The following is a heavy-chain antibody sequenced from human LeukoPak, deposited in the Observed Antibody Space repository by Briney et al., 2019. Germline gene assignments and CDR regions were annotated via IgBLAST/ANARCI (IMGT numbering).Heavy chain of an antibody. Sequence: PSETLSLTCTVSGGSISSYYWSWIRQPPGKGLEWIGYIFYSGSTNYNPSLRSQVTISLDTSKNQFSLKLSSVTAADTAVYYCARGVQRSTSRVEWSSGVSTQAAYYFDYWCQGTLVTVSS. D-gene: IGHD2-2*01. V-gene: IGHV4-59*12. CDR3: ARGVQRSTSRVEWSSGVSTQAAYYFDY. CDR1: GGSISSYY. CDR2: IFYSGST. J-gene: IGHJ4*02.